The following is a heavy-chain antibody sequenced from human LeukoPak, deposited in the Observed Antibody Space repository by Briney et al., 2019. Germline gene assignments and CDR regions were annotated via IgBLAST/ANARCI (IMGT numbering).Heavy chain of an antibody. CDR3: ARRGSGRHFDF. CDR1: GFTFSDYY. D-gene: IGHD2-15*01. Sequence: GGSLRLSCAGSGFTFSDYYMSWIRQAPGKGLEWVSYISGGSSTIYYADSLKGRFTVSRDNAKNSLYLLMNSLRAEDTAVYYCARRGSGRHFDFWGQGTLVTVSS. CDR2: ISGGSSTI. J-gene: IGHJ4*02. V-gene: IGHV3-11*01.